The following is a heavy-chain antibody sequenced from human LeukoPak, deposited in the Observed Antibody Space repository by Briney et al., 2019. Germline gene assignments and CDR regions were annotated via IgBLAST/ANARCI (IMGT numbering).Heavy chain of an antibody. Sequence: GGSLRLFCAASGFTFSSYAMHWVRQAPGKGLEYASAISSNGGSTYYANSVKGRFTISRDNSKNTLYLQMGSLRAEDMAVYYCARVPSYYYYYMDVWGKGTTVTVSS. CDR1: GFTFSSYA. CDR3: ARVPSYYYYYMDV. V-gene: IGHV3-64*01. J-gene: IGHJ6*03. CDR2: ISSNGGST.